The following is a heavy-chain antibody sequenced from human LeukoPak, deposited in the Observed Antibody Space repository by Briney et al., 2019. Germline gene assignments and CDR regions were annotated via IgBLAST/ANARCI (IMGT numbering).Heavy chain of an antibody. D-gene: IGHD6-6*01. J-gene: IGHJ6*03. CDR3: ARDEAARRAYYYMDV. V-gene: IGHV3-21*01. CDR2: ISSSSSYI. Sequence: GGSLRLSCAASGFTFSSYSMNWVRQAPGKGLEWVSSISSSSSYIYYADSVKGRFTISRDNAKNSLYLQMNSLRAEDTAVYYCARDEAARRAYYYMDVWGKGTTVTVSS. CDR1: GFTFSSYS.